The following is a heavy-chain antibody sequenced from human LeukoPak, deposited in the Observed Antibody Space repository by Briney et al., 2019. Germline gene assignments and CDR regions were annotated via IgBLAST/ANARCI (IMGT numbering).Heavy chain of an antibody. J-gene: IGHJ4*02. CDR2: ISHSGDT. CDR1: GFSITSGDY. V-gene: IGHV4-38-2*01. D-gene: IGHD1-1*01. CDR3: ARVGPLAVGTGKRVYSFDY. Sequence: SETLSLTCDVSGFSITSGDYWGWIRQSPGRGLEWIGSISHSGDTYYIPSLRSRVTMSLDTSRNQFSLDLRSVSAADTAAYFCARVGPLAVGTGKRVYSFDYWGQGTLVTVSS.